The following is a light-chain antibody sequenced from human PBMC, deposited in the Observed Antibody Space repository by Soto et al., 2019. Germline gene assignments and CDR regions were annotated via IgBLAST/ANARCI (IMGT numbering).Light chain of an antibody. V-gene: IGKV2-28*01. J-gene: IGKJ1*01. CDR2: LGS. Sequence: EIVMTQSPVSLPVTPGEPASISCRSSQSLLHSNGYHYLDWYLQKPGQSPQLLIYLGSIRAPGVPDRFSGSGSGTAFTLSISRVEAEDVGVYYCMQPLQTTWTFGRGTKVEIK. CDR1: QSLLHSNGYHY. CDR3: MQPLQTTWT.